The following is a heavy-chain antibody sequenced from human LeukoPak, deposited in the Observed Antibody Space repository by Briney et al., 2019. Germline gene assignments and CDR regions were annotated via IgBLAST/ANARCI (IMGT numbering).Heavy chain of an antibody. V-gene: IGHV3-23*01. CDR2: ISSSGGNT. J-gene: IGHJ6*02. CDR1: AFTFTNFG. Sequence: GGSLRLSCAASAFTFTNFGITWVRQAPGKGLEWVSGISSSGGNTYYADSVKGRFTISRDNSKNTLYLQMNSLRAEDTAIYYCAKGGSGSYYYYNGMDVWGQGTTVTVSS. D-gene: IGHD3-10*01. CDR3: AKGGSGSYYYYNGMDV.